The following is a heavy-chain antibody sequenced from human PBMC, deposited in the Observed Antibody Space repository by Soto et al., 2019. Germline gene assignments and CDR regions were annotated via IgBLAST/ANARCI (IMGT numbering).Heavy chain of an antibody. CDR1: GYSISSGDY. D-gene: IGHD3-22*01. CDR2: IHQSVNT. J-gene: IGHJ4*02. CDR3: SRDVHYYDSSGFHWAAPFDF. V-gene: IGHV4-38-2*02. Sequence: SETLSLTGAVSGYSISSGDYWGWIRQTPGRGLEWIGSIHQSVNTYYNPSLKSRVTISVDTSKNQFSLKLSSVTAADTAVYFFSRDVHYYDSSGFHWAAPFDFFGQGTQVTFSS.